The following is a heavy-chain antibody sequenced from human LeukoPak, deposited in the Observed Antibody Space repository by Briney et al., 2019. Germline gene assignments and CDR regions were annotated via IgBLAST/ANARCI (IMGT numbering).Heavy chain of an antibody. V-gene: IGHV3-21*01. CDR2: ISSSSSYI. D-gene: IGHD5-18*01. CDR1: GFTFSSYS. Sequence: GGSLRLSCAASGFTFSSYSMNWARQAPGKGLEWVSSISSSSSYIYYADSVKGRFTISRDNAKNSLYLQMNSLRAEDTAVYYCARDMRYSYGAYGYYFDYWGQGTLVTVSS. CDR3: ARDMRYSYGAYGYYFDY. J-gene: IGHJ4*02.